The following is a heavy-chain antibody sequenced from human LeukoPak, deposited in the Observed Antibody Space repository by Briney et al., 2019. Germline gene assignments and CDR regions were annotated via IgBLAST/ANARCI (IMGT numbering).Heavy chain of an antibody. V-gene: IGHV3-30*04. CDR1: GFTFSSYA. D-gene: IGHD3-10*01. Sequence: GGSLRLSCAASGFTFSSYAMHWVRQAPGKGLEWVAVISYDGSNKYYADSVKGRFTISRDNSKNTLYLQMNSLRAEDTAVYYCARDGDYYGSGSYSLFYGMDVWGKGTTVTVSS. CDR2: ISYDGSNK. J-gene: IGHJ6*04. CDR3: ARDGDYYGSGSYSLFYGMDV.